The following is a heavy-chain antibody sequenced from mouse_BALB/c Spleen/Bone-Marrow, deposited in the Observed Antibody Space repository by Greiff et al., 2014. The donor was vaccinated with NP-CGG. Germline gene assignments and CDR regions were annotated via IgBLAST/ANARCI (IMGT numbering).Heavy chain of an antibody. Sequence: QVQLQQSGAELMKPGASVKISCKATGYTFSSYWIEWVKQRPGHGLEWIGEILPGSGSTNYNEKFKGKATFTADTSSNTAYMQLCSLTSEDSAVYYCARSDGYYYAMDYWGQGTSVTVSS. V-gene: IGHV1-9*01. D-gene: IGHD2-3*01. CDR3: ARSDGYYYAMDY. CDR1: GYTFSSYW. J-gene: IGHJ4*01. CDR2: ILPGSGST.